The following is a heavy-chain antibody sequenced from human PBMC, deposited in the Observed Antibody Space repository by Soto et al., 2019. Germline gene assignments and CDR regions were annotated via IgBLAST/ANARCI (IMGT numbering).Heavy chain of an antibody. D-gene: IGHD5-12*01. CDR1: GGTFSSYA. Sequence: VQLVQSGAEVRQPASSVKVSCKTSGGTFSSYAISWVRQAPGQGLEWMGGIVPIVDTSTYAQKFQGRVTITADESTSRVYMELSSLRSDDTAVYYCVRVVAIPGYPDNWGQGTLVTVSS. J-gene: IGHJ4*02. V-gene: IGHV1-69*12. CDR2: IVPIVDTS. CDR3: VRVVAIPGYPDN.